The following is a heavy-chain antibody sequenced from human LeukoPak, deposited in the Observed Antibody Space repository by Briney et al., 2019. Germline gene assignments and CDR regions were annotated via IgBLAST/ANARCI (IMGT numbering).Heavy chain of an antibody. CDR1: GYTFTSYG. J-gene: IGHJ4*02. CDR3: ARGPRPIMVRGGEDFDY. D-gene: IGHD3-10*01. Sequence: GASVKVSCKASGYTFTSYGISWVRQAPGQGLEWMGWISAYNGNTNYAQKLKGRVTMTTDTSTSTAYMELRSLRSDDTAVYYCARGPRPIMVRGGEDFDYWGQGTLVTVSS. CDR2: ISAYNGNT. V-gene: IGHV1-18*01.